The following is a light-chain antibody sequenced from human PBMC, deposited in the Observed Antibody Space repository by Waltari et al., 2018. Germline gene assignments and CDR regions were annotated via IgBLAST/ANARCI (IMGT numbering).Light chain of an antibody. CDR3: QSYDTSLSVV. J-gene: IGLJ3*02. CDR2: GST. V-gene: IGLV1-40*01. Sequence: QSVLTQAPSMSGDPGQRVTISCTGSGSNIGAGFDVHWYQQLPRAAPKLLIYGSTSRPLGVPDRFFGSTSGTSASLVIIGLQPEDEAVYYCQSYDTSLSVVFGGGTKLTVL. CDR1: GSNIGAGFD.